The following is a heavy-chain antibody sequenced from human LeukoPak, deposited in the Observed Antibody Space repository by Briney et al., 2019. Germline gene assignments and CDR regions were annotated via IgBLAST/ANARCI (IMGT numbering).Heavy chain of an antibody. V-gene: IGHV4-34*01. D-gene: IGHD3-10*01. CDR3: ARPEYYGSGTYPD. CDR1: GGSFSGYY. J-gene: IGHJ4*02. CDR2: INHSGST. Sequence: SETLSLTCAVYGGSFSGYYWSWIRQPPGKGLEWIGEINHSGSTNYNPSLKSRVTISADTSKNQFSLKLSSVTAADTAVYYCARPEYYGSGTYPDWGQGTLVTVSS.